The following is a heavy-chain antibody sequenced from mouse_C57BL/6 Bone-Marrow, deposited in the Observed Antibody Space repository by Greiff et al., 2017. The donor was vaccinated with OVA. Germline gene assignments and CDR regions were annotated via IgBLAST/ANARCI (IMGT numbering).Heavy chain of an antibody. V-gene: IGHV1-82*01. CDR2: IYPGDGDT. CDR3: ARHEDGYYASYFDY. D-gene: IGHD2-3*01. Sequence: VQLQESGPELVKPGASVKLSCKASGYAFSSSWMNWVKQRPGKGLEWIGRIYPGDGDTNYNGKFKGKATLTADKSSSTAYMQLSSLTSEDSAVYFCARHEDGYYASYFDYWGQGTTLTVSS. J-gene: IGHJ2*01. CDR1: GYAFSSSW.